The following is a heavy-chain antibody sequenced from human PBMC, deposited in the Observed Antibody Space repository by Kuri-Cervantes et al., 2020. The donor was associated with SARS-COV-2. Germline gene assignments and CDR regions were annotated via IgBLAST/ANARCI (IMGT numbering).Heavy chain of an antibody. CDR2: IYYTGST. CDR3: ARGGWSNDY. Sequence: GSLRLSCSVSGGSISSYYWSWIRQPPGKGLEWIGYIYYTGSTSYHPSLKSRLTISVDTSKDQIYLRLTSVTAADTAVYYCARGGWSNDYWGRGILVTVSS. V-gene: IGHV4-59*01. CDR1: GGSISSYY. J-gene: IGHJ4*02.